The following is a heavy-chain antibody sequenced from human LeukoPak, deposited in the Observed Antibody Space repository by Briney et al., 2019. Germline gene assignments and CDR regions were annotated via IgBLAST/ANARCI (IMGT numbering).Heavy chain of an antibody. J-gene: IGHJ4*02. D-gene: IGHD6-19*01. CDR3: AKGREWLDNFDY. CDR1: GCTFSSYA. Sequence: GGSLRLSCAASGCTFSSYAMSRVRQAPGKGLEWVSAISGSGGSTYYADSVKGRFTISRDNSKNTLYLQMNSLRAEDTAVYYCAKGREWLDNFDYWGQGTLVTVSS. V-gene: IGHV3-23*01. CDR2: ISGSGGST.